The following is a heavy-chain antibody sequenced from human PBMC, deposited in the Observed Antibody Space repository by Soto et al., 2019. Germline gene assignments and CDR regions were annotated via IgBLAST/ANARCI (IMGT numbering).Heavy chain of an antibody. CDR2: IKEDAIEK. D-gene: IGHD3-16*01. Sequence: EVQLVESGGGLVQPGGSLRLSCIASGFTFNHYWMSWVRQAPGKGLEWVATIKEDAIEKYYVDSVKGRFTISRDDAKNSLYLQMNSLRAEDTAVYYCARERPPENKTSFPIGLDVWGQGTTVSVSS. CDR1: GFTFNHYW. J-gene: IGHJ6*02. CDR3: ARERPPENKTSFPIGLDV. V-gene: IGHV3-7*05.